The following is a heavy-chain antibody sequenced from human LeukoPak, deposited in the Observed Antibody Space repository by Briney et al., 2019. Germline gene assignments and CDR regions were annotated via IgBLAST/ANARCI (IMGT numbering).Heavy chain of an antibody. Sequence: SETLSLTCTVSGGFISSYYWSWIRQPPGKGLEWIGYIYYSGSTNYNPSLKSRVTISVDTSKNQFSLKLSSVTAADTAVYYCARGDYDSSGYYYYYYGMDVWGQGTTVTVSS. CDR2: IYYSGST. CDR1: GGFISSYY. D-gene: IGHD3-22*01. CDR3: ARGDYDSSGYYYYYYGMDV. J-gene: IGHJ6*02. V-gene: IGHV4-59*01.